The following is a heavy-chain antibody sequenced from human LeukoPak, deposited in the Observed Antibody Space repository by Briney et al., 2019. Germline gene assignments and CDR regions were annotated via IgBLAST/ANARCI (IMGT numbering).Heavy chain of an antibody. Sequence: SVKVSCKASGGTFSSYAISWVRQAPGQGLEWMGGIIPIFGTANYAQKFQGRVTITADKSTSTAYMELSSLRSEDTAVYYCASSGEMATITGAFDIWGQGTMVTVSS. CDR3: ASSGEMATITGAFDI. CDR2: IIPIFGTA. V-gene: IGHV1-69*06. D-gene: IGHD5-24*01. J-gene: IGHJ3*02. CDR1: GGTFSSYA.